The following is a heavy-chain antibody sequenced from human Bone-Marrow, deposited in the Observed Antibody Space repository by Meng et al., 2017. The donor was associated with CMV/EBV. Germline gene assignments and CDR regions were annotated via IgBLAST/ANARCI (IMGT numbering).Heavy chain of an antibody. D-gene: IGHD1-26*01. CDR2: IYTDGST. Sequence: GGSLRLSCAASGFTVNSNYLNWVRQAPGKGLEWVSVIYTDGSTFYADSVKGRFAISRDNSKNTLYLQMNSLRVEDTAMYYCAKGRFFDYWGQGTLVTVSS. V-gene: IGHV3-66*02. CDR3: AKGRFFDY. J-gene: IGHJ4*02. CDR1: GFTVNSNY.